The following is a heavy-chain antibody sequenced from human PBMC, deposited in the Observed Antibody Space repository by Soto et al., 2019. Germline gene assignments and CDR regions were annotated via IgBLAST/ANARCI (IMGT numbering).Heavy chain of an antibody. J-gene: IGHJ5*01. V-gene: IGHV4-30-2*01. CDR1: GDSISRDGYS. Sequence: QVQMQESGSGLVNPSPTMVLTCTVSGDSISRDGYSGSWLRQPPGKGLEWIGYIYHSGATYYHPPLKSRVTTSVDKSKNQYSLRLAAVTAADTAVYYCSRDMSYYLDSWCHGTLITVSS. CDR3: SRDMSYYLDS. CDR2: IYHSGAT. D-gene: IGHD1-26*01.